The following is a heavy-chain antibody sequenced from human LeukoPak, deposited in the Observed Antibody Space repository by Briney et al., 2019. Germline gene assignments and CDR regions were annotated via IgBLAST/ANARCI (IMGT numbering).Heavy chain of an antibody. V-gene: IGHV4-59*01. CDR3: AGAGYSYGYANYYYYYYMDV. CDR1: GGSISSYY. Sequence: SETLSLTCTVSGGSISSYYWSWIRQPPGKGLEWIGYIYYSGSTNYNPSLKSRVTISVDTSKNQFSLKLSSVTAADTAVYYCAGAGYSYGYANYYYYYYMDVWGKGTTVTVSS. D-gene: IGHD5-18*01. CDR2: IYYSGST. J-gene: IGHJ6*03.